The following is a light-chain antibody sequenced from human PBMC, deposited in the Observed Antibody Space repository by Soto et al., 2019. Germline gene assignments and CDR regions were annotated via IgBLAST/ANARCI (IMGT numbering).Light chain of an antibody. V-gene: IGLV2-14*01. J-gene: IGLJ2*01. CDR1: SSDVGGYNF. Sequence: QSALTQPASVSGSPGQSITISCTGTSSDVGGYNFVSGYQHHPGKAPKLIIHDVSSRPSGVSTRFSASKSGNTASLTISGLQAEDEADYYCSSYATSRTHVAFGGGIKLTVL. CDR3: SSYATSRTHVA. CDR2: DVS.